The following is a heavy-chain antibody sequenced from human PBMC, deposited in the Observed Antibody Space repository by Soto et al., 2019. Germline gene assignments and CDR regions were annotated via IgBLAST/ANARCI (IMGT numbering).Heavy chain of an antibody. CDR3: ARLIGNSWLDS. CDR1: GDTIRSDY. D-gene: IGHD1-26*01. Sequence: SETLSLTCSVSGDTIRSDYWNWIRQPPGKRLEWIGDISYTGSTNYNPSLRSRISINPDTSNNQVSLQLNSVTPDDTAVYYCARLIGNSWLDSWGQGTLVTVSS. V-gene: IGHV4-59*08. CDR2: ISYTGST. J-gene: IGHJ5*01.